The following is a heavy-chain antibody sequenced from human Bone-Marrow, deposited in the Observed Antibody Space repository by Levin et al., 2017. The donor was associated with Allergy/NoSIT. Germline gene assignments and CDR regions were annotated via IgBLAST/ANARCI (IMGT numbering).Heavy chain of an antibody. J-gene: IGHJ6*02. CDR2: INHSGFT. CDR3: AGGRREAVWTKSILNYFYYGMDV. V-gene: IGHV4-34*01. D-gene: IGHD1/OR15-1a*01. CDR1: GGSFSDYV. Sequence: KPSETLSLTCAVSGGSFSDYVWIWIRQSPGKGPEWIGQINHSGFTDYNPSLKSRVTISLDTPKSQFSLRLRSVTAADAAKYYCAGGRREAVWTKSILNYFYYGMDVWGQGTTVAVSS.